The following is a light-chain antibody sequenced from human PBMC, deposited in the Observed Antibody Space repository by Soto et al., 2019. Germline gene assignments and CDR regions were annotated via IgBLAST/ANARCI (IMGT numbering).Light chain of an antibody. J-gene: IGLJ2*01. V-gene: IGLV2-23*01. Sequence: QSALTQPASVSGSPGQSITISCTGTSSDVGSYKFVSWYQQHPGKAPKLMIYEGSKRPSGVSNRFSGSKSGNTASLTISGLQAADEADYYCCSYAGSSTLVFGGGTKLTVL. CDR3: CSYAGSSTLV. CDR2: EGS. CDR1: SSDVGSYKF.